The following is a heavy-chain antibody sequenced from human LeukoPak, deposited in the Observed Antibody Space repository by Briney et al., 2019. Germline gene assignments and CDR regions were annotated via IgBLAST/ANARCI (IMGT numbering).Heavy chain of an antibody. J-gene: IGHJ4*02. CDR1: GGTFSSYA. Sequence: GASVKVSCKASGGTFSSYAISWVRQAPGQGLEWMGRIIPILGIGNYAQKFQGRVTITADKSTSTAYMELSSLRSEDTAVYYCATDLHGSGRPLFDYWGQGTLVTVSS. D-gene: IGHD3-10*01. CDR3: ATDLHGSGRPLFDY. CDR2: IIPILGIG. V-gene: IGHV1-69*04.